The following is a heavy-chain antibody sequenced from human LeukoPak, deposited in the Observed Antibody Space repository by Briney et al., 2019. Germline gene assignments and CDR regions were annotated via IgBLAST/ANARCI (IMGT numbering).Heavy chain of an antibody. CDR3: AATYYDSSGPFDY. D-gene: IGHD3-22*01. CDR2: IYYSGST. CDR1: GGSISSGGYY. Sequence: KTSETLSLTCTVSGGSISSGGYYWTWIRQHPGKGLEWIGYIYYSGSTNYNPSLKSRVTISVDTSKNQFSLKLSSVTAADTAVYYCAATYYDSSGPFDYWGQGTLVTVSS. V-gene: IGHV4-61*08. J-gene: IGHJ4*02.